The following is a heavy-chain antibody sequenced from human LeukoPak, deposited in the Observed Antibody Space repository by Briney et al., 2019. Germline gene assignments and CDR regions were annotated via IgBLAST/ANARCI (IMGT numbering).Heavy chain of an antibody. J-gene: IGHJ4*02. CDR2: IKQDGSEK. D-gene: IGHD3-3*02. Sequence: GGSLRLSCAASGFTFSTHWMSWVRQAPGKGLEWVANIKQDGSEKYYVDSVKGRFTISRDNAKNSLYLQMNSLRAEDTAVYYCASRAHFWSGPGGWGQGTLVTVSS. V-gene: IGHV3-7*01. CDR3: ASRAHFWSGPGG. CDR1: GFTFSTHW.